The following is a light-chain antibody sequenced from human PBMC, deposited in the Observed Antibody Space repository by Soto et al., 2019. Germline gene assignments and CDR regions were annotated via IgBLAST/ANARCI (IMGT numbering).Light chain of an antibody. V-gene: IGKV3-20*01. Sequence: EIVLTQSPGTLSLSQGEIATLSCRASQSVTSNYLAWYQQKPGQAPRLLIYGASNRATGIPDRFSGSGSETDFTLTISRLEPEDFAVYHCQQYSSSPLTFGGGTKVDIK. CDR3: QQYSSSPLT. CDR1: QSVTSNY. J-gene: IGKJ4*01. CDR2: GAS.